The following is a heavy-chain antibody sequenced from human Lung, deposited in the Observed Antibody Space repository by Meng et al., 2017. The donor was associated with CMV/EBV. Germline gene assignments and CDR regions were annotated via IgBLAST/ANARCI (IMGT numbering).Heavy chain of an antibody. Sequence: SXXVSXKASGGTFSSYAISWVRQAPGQGLEWMGGIIPIFGTTNYAQNFQGRLTITTDESTSTAYMELGSLRSEDTAVYYCARTLGSTRFYFYNALDVWGQXTTVTVSS. J-gene: IGHJ6*02. V-gene: IGHV1-69*05. CDR2: IIPIFGTT. CDR1: GGTFSSYA. CDR3: ARTLGSTRFYFYNALDV. D-gene: IGHD1-7*01.